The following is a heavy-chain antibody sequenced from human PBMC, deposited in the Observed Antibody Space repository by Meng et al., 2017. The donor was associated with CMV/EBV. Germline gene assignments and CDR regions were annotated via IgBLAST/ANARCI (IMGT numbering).Heavy chain of an antibody. D-gene: IGHD3-10*01. CDR2: INSDGSST. V-gene: IGHV3-74*01. CDR1: GFTFSSYW. J-gene: IGHJ6*02. Sequence: GESLKISCAASGFTFSSYWMHWVRQAPGKGLVWVSRINSDGSSTSYADSVKGRFTISRDNAKNTLYLQMNSLRAEDTAVYYCARDGGQFGELSYGMDVWGRGTTVTVSS. CDR3: ARDGGQFGELSYGMDV.